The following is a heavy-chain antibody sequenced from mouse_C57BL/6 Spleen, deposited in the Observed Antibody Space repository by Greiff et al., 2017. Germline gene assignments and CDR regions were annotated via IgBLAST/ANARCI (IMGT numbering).Heavy chain of an antibody. CDR3: TRNYIHYYGSSYYFDY. Sequence: EVQLQQSGTVLARPGASVKMSCKTSGYTFTSYWMHWVKQRPGQGLEWIGAIYPGNSDTSYNQKFKGKAKLTAVTSASTAYMELSSLTNEDSAVYYCTRNYIHYYGSSYYFDYWCQGTTLTVSS. V-gene: IGHV1-5*01. CDR2: IYPGNSDT. CDR1: GYTFTSYW. J-gene: IGHJ2*01. D-gene: IGHD1-1*01.